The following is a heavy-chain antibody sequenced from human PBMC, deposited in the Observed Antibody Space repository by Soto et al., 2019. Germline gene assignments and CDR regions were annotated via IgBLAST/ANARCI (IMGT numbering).Heavy chain of an antibody. J-gene: IGHJ4*02. CDR3: ARESEDLTSSFDY. V-gene: IGHV3-21*06. CDR2: ISSTTNYI. CDR1: GFTYTRYS. Sequence: GGSLRLSCAASGFTYTRYSMNWVRQAPGKGLEWVSSISSTTNYIYYGDSMKGRFTISRDNAKNSLYLEMNSLRAEDTAVYYCARESEDLTSSFDYWGQGTLVTVSS.